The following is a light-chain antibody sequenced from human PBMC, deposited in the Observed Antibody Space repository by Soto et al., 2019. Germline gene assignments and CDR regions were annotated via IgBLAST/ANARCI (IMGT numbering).Light chain of an antibody. Sequence: EIGLTQSPGTLSLSPGERATLSCSASQSVSSSYLAWYQQKPGQAPRLLIYGASSRATGIPDRFSGSGFGTDFTLNISRLEPEDLAVYYCKQYSSPPQTFGQRTQVEI. CDR1: QSVSSSY. CDR3: KQYSSPPQT. V-gene: IGKV3-20*01. J-gene: IGKJ1*01. CDR2: GAS.